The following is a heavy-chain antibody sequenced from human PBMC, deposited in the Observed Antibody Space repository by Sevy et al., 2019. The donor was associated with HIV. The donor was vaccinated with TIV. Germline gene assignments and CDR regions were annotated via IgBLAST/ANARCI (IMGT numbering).Heavy chain of an antibody. Sequence: ASVKVSCKVSGYTLTKLPMHWVRQAPGKGLEWMGGFDPEDGETIYAQRFQGRVTMTEETSTDTAYMELSSLRSEDTAVYYCATLDFWSENPFYGTDVWGQGTTVTVSS. J-gene: IGHJ6*02. D-gene: IGHD3-3*01. CDR2: FDPEDGET. CDR1: GYTLTKLP. V-gene: IGHV1-24*01. CDR3: ATLDFWSENPFYGTDV.